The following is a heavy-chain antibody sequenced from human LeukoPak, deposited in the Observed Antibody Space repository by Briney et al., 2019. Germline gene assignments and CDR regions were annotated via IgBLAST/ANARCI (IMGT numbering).Heavy chain of an antibody. J-gene: IGHJ5*02. CDR1: GYTFTGYY. Sequence: ASVKVSCKASGYTFTGYYMHWVRQAPGQGLEWMGWINPNSGGTNYAQKFQGRVTMTRDTSISTAYMELSRLRSDDTAVYYCARATIFGVVIIDSFDPWGQGTLVTVSS. D-gene: IGHD3-3*01. CDR2: INPNSGGT. V-gene: IGHV1-2*02. CDR3: ARATIFGVVIIDSFDP.